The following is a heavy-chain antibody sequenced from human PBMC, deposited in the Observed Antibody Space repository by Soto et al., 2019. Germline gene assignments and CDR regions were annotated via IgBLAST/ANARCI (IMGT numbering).Heavy chain of an antibody. V-gene: IGHV4-34*01. Sequence: PSETLSLTCAVYGGSFSGYYWSWIRQPPGKGLEWIGEINHSGSTNYNPSLKSRVTISVGTSKNQFSLKLSSVTAADTAVYYCARGNWGSRYFDLWGRGTLVTVSS. D-gene: IGHD7-27*01. CDR2: INHSGST. CDR3: ARGNWGSRYFDL. CDR1: GGSFSGYY. J-gene: IGHJ2*01.